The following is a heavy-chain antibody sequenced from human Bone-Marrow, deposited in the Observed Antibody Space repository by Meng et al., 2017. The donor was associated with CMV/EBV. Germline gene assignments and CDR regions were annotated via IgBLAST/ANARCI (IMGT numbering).Heavy chain of an antibody. CDR1: GGSISSYY. Sequence: SETLSLTCTVSGGSISSYYWSWIRQPPGKGLEWIGYIYYSGSTNYNPSLKSRVTISVDTSKNQFSLKLSSVTAVDTAVYYCARADSYYSYGLDIWGQGTLVTVSS. J-gene: IGHJ4*02. D-gene: IGHD5-18*01. CDR2: IYYSGST. CDR3: ARADSYYSYGLDI. V-gene: IGHV4-59*01.